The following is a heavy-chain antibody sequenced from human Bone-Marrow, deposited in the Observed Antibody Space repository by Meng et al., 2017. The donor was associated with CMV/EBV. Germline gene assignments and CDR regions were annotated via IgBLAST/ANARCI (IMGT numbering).Heavy chain of an antibody. J-gene: IGHJ6*02. D-gene: IGHD2-8*01. V-gene: IGHV3-21*01. CDR1: GFTFDDYG. CDR3: ARESGYCTNAVCYYFGMDV. Sequence: GESLKISCAASGFTFDDYGMSWVRRAPGKGLEWVSSISSRSNHIYYADSLKGRFTVSRDNAKNTLYLQMNSLRAEDTAVYYCARESGYCTNAVCYYFGMDVWGQGTTVTVSS. CDR2: ISSRSNHI.